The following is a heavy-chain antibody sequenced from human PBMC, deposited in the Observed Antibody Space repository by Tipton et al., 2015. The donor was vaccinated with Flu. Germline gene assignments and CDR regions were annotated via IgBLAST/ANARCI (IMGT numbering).Heavy chain of an antibody. D-gene: IGHD2-2*01. CDR1: GYPFTTYG. CDR2: ISPYSGNT. J-gene: IGHJ4*02. Sequence: QLVQSGAEMKKPGSSVMVSCKASGYPFTTYGISWMRQAPGQGLEWMGWISPYSGNTDYAQKFQGRVSMTADTPTSTAYLELRSLKSDDTAVYFCAREWPLHCSSAACLPYYWGQGTLVTVSS. CDR3: AREWPLHCSSAACLPYY. V-gene: IGHV1-18*04.